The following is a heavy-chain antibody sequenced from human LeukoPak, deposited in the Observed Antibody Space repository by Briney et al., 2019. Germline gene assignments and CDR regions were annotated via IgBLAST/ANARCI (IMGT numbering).Heavy chain of an antibody. CDR3: ARDPQNYSDSSAFDF. Sequence: SETLSLTCSVSRGSISTYYWSWIRQHPGKGLEWIGYIYYSGSTYYNPSLRSRVTISVDTSKNQFSLKLTSVAAADTAVYYCARDPQNYSDSSAFDFWGQGTLVTVSS. J-gene: IGHJ4*02. CDR2: IYYSGST. CDR1: RGSISTYY. D-gene: IGHD3-22*01. V-gene: IGHV4-59*12.